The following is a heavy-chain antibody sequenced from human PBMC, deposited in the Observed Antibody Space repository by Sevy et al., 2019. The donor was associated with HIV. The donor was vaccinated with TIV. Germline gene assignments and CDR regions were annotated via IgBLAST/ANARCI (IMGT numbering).Heavy chain of an antibody. CDR3: ALERLSSDVAEYFQN. CDR1: GFPFSNFA. D-gene: IGHD1-1*01. J-gene: IGHJ1*01. CDR2: LIGGGSRT. Sequence: GGSLRLSCAASGFPFSNFAMSWVRQAPGKGLEWVSTLIGGGSRTYYADSVTGRFIISRDNSRNTLYLQMNSLRAEDTAVYYCALERLSSDVAEYFQNWGQGTLVTVSS. V-gene: IGHV3-23*01.